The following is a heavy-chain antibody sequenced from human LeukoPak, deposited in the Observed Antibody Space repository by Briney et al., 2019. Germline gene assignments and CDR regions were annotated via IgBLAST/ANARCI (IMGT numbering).Heavy chain of an antibody. J-gene: IGHJ4*02. V-gene: IGHV3-23*01. CDR1: GFTFSSYA. Sequence: PGGSLRLSCAASGFTFSSYAMSWVRQAPGKGLEWVSAISASGGTTYYADSVKGRFTISRDNSKNTLYLQLNSLRAEDTALYFCAKDRPTYGSGSPIDFWGQGTLVTVSS. D-gene: IGHD3-10*01. CDR2: ISASGGTT. CDR3: AKDRPTYGSGSPIDF.